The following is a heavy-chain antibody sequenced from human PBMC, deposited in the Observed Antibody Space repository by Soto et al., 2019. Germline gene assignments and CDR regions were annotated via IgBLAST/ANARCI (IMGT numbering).Heavy chain of an antibody. CDR2: IRNKTDGGTT. V-gene: IGHV3-15*01. J-gene: IGHJ4*02. D-gene: IGHD3-3*01. CDR1: GFTFSKAW. Sequence: GGSLRLSCVASGFTFSKAWMSWVRLTPGKGLEWVGRIRNKTDGGTTNYPAHEEGRFTGSRDDPGNTLYLQRNNLNTEDTAVYYCLTDPYYDFWSGYHFDYWGRGTLVTVSS. CDR3: LTDPYYDFWSGYHFDY.